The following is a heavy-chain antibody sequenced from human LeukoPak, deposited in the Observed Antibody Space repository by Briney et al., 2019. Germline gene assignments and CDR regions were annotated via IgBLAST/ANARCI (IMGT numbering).Heavy chain of an antibody. Sequence: GRSLRLSCAASGFTFSDYFMTWIRQAPGKGLEWLSYISDRGYTKYYADSMKGRLTISRDNAKNLLYLQMDSLRVEDTAVYYCARDSSPSYGSSGYRPADFDFWGQGTLVSVSS. CDR2: ISDRGYTK. CDR3: ARDSSPSYGSSGYRPADFDF. CDR1: GFTFSDYF. V-gene: IGHV3-11*04. J-gene: IGHJ4*02. D-gene: IGHD3-22*01.